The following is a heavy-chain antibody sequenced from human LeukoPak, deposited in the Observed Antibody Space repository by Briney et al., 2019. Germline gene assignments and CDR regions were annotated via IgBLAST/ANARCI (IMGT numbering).Heavy chain of an antibody. J-gene: IGHJ5*02. V-gene: IGHV1-2*02. CDR2: INPKSGRT. CDR1: GYSFTDYY. D-gene: IGHD3-3*01. CDR3: ARADFVDAGPYLIGP. Sequence: ASVKVSCKTSGYSFTDYYIHWVRQAPGQGLEWMGWINPKSGRTSSARKFQDRVTMTRDPSISTVYMDMAWLTSDDTAIYFCARADFVDAGPYLIGPWGQGTLVTVSS.